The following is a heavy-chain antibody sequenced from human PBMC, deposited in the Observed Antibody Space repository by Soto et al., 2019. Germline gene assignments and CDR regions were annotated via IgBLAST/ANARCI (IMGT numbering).Heavy chain of an antibody. J-gene: IGHJ4*02. V-gene: IGHV1-2*04. CDR1: GYTFTGYY. CDR3: ARERPSYYDILTGYGPFDY. D-gene: IGHD3-9*01. Sequence: ASVKVCCKASGYTFTGYYMHWVRQAPGQGLEWMGWINPNSGGTNYAQKFQGWVTMTRDTSISTAYMELSRLRSDDTAVYYCARERPSYYDILTGYGPFDYWGQGTLVTVSS. CDR2: INPNSGGT.